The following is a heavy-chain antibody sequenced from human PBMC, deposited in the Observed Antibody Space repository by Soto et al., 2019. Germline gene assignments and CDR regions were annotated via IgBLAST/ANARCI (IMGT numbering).Heavy chain of an antibody. V-gene: IGHV1-69*13. CDR2: IIPIFGTA. J-gene: IGHJ5*02. CDR1: GGTFSSYA. CDR3: AREVRDGCNRYNWFAP. Sequence: GASVKVSCKASGGTFSSYAISWVRQAPGQGLEWMGGIIPIFGTANYAQKFQGGVTITADASTSTAYMELSSLRSEDTAVYYCAREVRDGCNRYNWFAPWGQGTLVTVSS. D-gene: IGHD2-2*02.